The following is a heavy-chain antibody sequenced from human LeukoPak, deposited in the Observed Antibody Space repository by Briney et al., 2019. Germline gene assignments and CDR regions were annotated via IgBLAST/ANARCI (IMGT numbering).Heavy chain of an antibody. J-gene: IGHJ4*02. D-gene: IGHD1-26*01. V-gene: IGHV4-59*01. CDR2: VYYSGST. Sequence: PSETLSLTCTVSGGSISSYYWSWIRQPPGKGLEWIGYVYYSGSTNYNPSLKSRVTVSVDTSKNQFSLKLASVTAADTAVYYCARGDSGSFSQFDCWGQGTLVTVSS. CDR1: GGSISSYY. CDR3: ARGDSGSFSQFDC.